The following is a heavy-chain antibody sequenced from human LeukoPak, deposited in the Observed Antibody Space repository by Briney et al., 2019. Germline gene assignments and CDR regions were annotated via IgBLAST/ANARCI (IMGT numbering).Heavy chain of an antibody. J-gene: IGHJ3*02. CDR1: GFTFDDYG. V-gene: IGHV3-20*01. Sequence: PGGSLRLSCAASGFTFDDYGMSWVRQAPGKGLEWVSGINWNGGSTGYADSVKGRFTISRDNAKNSLYLQMNSLRAEDTALYHCARGVLTLEAYPSAFDIWGQGTMVTVSS. D-gene: IGHD1-14*01. CDR2: INWNGGST. CDR3: ARGVLTLEAYPSAFDI.